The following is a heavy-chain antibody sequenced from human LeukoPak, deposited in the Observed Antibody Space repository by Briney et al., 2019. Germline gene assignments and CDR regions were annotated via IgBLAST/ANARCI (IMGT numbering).Heavy chain of an antibody. J-gene: IGHJ4*02. D-gene: IGHD3-10*01. CDR3: ARTTTPHYYGSGSYALGY. Sequence: GGSLRLSCTASGFTFSDHYMDWVRQAPGKGLEWVSSISSSSSYIYYADSVKGRFTISRDNAKNSLYLQMNSLRAEDTAVYYCARTTTPHYYGSGSYALGYWGQGTLVTVPS. CDR1: GFTFSDHY. CDR2: ISSSSSYI. V-gene: IGHV3-21*01.